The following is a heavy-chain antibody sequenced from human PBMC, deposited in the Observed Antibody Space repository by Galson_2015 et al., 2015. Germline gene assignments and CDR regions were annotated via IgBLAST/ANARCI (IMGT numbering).Heavy chain of an antibody. J-gene: IGHJ4*02. CDR3: ARWEVTTVTKYHY. V-gene: IGHV4-34*01. Sequence: SETLSLTCAVYGGSFSGYYWNWIRQPPGKGLEWIGEINHSGSSNYNPSLKSRVTISVDTSNNQFSLKLNSVTAADTAVYYCARWEVTTVTKYHYWGQGT. D-gene: IGHD4-17*01. CDR1: GGSFSGYY. CDR2: INHSGSS.